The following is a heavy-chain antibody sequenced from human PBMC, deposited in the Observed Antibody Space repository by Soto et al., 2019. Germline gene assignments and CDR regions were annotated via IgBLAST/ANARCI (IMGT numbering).Heavy chain of an antibody. CDR1: GGSFSGYY. CDR2: INHSGST. Sequence: SETLSLTCAVYGGSFSGYYWSWIRQPPGKGLEWIGEINHSGSTNYNPSLKSRVTISVDTSKNQFSLKLSSVTAADTAVYYCARVASYTRPVDYWGQGTLVTVSS. J-gene: IGHJ4*02. CDR3: ARVASYTRPVDY. V-gene: IGHV4-34*01. D-gene: IGHD1-26*01.